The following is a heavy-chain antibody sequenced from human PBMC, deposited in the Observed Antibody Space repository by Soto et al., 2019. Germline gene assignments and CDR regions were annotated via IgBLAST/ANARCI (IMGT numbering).Heavy chain of an antibody. CDR2: IYYIGST. CDR1: GGSISSGGYY. CDR3: ARESYDGSVSFYAS. V-gene: IGHV4-61*08. D-gene: IGHD3-10*01. Sequence: SETLSLTCTVSGGSISSGGYYWSWIRQHPGKGLEWIGYIYYIGSTNYNPSLKSRVTISVDTSKNQFSLKLSSVTAADTAVYYCARESYDGSVSFYASWAQGTLVTGSS. J-gene: IGHJ5*02.